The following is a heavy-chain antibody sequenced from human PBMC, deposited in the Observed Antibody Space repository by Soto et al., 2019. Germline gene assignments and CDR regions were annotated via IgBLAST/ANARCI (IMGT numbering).Heavy chain of an antibody. J-gene: IGHJ5*02. V-gene: IGHV3-30-3*01. Sequence: QVQLVESGGGVVQPGRSLRLSCAASGFTFSSYAMHWVRQAPGKGLEWVAVISYDGSNKYYADSVKGRFTISRDNSKNTLYLQMNSLRAEDTAVYYCARDRIAALSPWGQGTLVTVSS. CDR3: ARDRIAALSP. CDR1: GFTFSSYA. CDR2: ISYDGSNK. D-gene: IGHD6-6*01.